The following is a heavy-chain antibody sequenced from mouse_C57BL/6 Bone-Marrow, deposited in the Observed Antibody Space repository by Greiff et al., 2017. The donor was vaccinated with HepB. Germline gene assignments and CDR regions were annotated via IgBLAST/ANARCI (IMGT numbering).Heavy chain of an antibody. V-gene: IGHV1-55*01. J-gene: IGHJ3*01. Sequence: QVQLQQSGAELVKPGASVKMSCKASGYTFTSYWITWVKQRPGQGLEWIGDIYPGSGSTNYNEKFKSKATLTVDTSSSTAYMQLSSLTSEDSAVYYCARGGLRRGAWFAYWGQGTLVTVSA. CDR3: ARGGLRRGAWFAY. D-gene: IGHD2-4*01. CDR2: IYPGSGST. CDR1: GYTFTSYW.